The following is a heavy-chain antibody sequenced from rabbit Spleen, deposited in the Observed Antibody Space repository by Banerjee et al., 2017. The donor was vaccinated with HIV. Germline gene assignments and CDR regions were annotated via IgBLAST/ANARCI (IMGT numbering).Heavy chain of an antibody. CDR1: GFDFSSYG. CDR2: IGTAEGST. V-gene: IGHV1S47*01. Sequence: LVESGGGLVQPGGSLKLSCKASGFDFSSYGISWVRQAPGKGLEWIGIIGTAEGSTYYASWVNGRFTISSDNAQNTLYLQLNSLTAADTATYFCARDTASSFSSYGMDLWGPGTLVTVS. D-gene: IGHD8-1*01. J-gene: IGHJ6*01. CDR3: ARDTASSFSSYGMDL.